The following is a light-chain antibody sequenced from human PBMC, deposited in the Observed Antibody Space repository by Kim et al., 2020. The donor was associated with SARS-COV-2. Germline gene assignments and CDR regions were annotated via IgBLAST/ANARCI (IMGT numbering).Light chain of an antibody. CDR3: CSYAGTSSRV. J-gene: IGLJ1*01. CDR1: SSNVAAYNY. V-gene: IGLV2-11*01. Sequence: QSVTISCTGTSSNVAAYNYVSWYQQHPGKAPKLIIYGVTKRPSGVPDRFSGSKSGNTASLTISGLLAEDEADYYCCSYAGTSSRVFGTGTKVTVL. CDR2: GVT.